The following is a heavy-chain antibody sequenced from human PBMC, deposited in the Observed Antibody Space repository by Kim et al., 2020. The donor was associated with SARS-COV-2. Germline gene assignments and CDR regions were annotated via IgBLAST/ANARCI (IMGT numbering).Heavy chain of an antibody. V-gene: IGHV3-23*01. J-gene: IGHJ4*02. Sequence: GGSLRLSCAASGFTFSSYTMHWVRQAPGKGLEWVSAISGSGVSTYYADSVKGRFTISRDNSKNTLYLQMNSLRAEDTAVYYCAKSLYDNSGRPFDYWGQGTLVTVSS. CDR1: GFTFSSYT. D-gene: IGHD3-22*01. CDR2: ISGSGVST. CDR3: AKSLYDNSGRPFDY.